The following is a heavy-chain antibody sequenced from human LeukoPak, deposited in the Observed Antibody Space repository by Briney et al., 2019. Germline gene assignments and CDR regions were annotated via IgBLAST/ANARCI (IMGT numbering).Heavy chain of an antibody. CDR3: AKDGNWARFEN. Sequence: GGSLRLSCAASGITFSSYGMSWVRQAPGKGLEWVSSISSTGGTTYYADSVKGRFTVSRDNSKNTPYLQMNSLRAEDTAAYYCAKDGNWARFENWGQGTLVTVSS. CDR1: GITFSSYG. CDR2: ISSTGGTT. J-gene: IGHJ4*02. D-gene: IGHD7-27*01. V-gene: IGHV3-23*01.